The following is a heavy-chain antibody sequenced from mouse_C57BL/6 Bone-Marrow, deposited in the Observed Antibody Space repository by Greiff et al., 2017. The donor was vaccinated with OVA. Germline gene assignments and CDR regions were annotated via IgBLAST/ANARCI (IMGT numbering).Heavy chain of an antibody. CDR2: INPSNGGT. D-gene: IGHD3-2*02. CDR3: ANSSGYSWFAY. CDR1: GYTFTSYW. Sequence: QVQLQQPGTELVKPGASVKLSCKASGYTFTSYWMHWVKQRPGQGLEWIGNINPSNGGTNYNEKFKSKATLTVDKSTSTAYMQMSSLTSEDTAVYYCANSSGYSWFAYWGQGTLVTVSA. V-gene: IGHV1-53*01. J-gene: IGHJ3*01.